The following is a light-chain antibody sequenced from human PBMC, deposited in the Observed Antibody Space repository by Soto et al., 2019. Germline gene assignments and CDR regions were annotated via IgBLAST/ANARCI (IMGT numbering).Light chain of an antibody. Sequence: QSALTQPASVSGSAGQSITISCTGTNNDIGRFEYVSWYQQHPGKAPKVIISEVSHQHSGISNRFSGSKSANTASLIISGLQAEDEADYYCSSFTLFNSVVFGGGTKVTVL. CDR2: EVS. CDR1: NNDIGRFEY. CDR3: SSFTLFNSVV. V-gene: IGLV2-14*01. J-gene: IGLJ2*01.